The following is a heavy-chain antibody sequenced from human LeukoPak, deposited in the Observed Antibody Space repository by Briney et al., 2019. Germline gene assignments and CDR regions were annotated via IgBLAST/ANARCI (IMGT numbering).Heavy chain of an antibody. CDR2: IIPIFGTA. V-gene: IGHV1-69*13. CDR1: GGTFSSYA. D-gene: IGHD3-9*01. CDR3: ERRAYDILTGYLFDY. Sequence: GASVKVSCKASGGTFSSYAISWVRQAPGQGLEWMGGIIPIFGTANYAQKFQGRVTITADESTSTAYMELSSLRSEDTAVYYCERRAYDILTGYLFDYWGQGTLVTVSS. J-gene: IGHJ4*02.